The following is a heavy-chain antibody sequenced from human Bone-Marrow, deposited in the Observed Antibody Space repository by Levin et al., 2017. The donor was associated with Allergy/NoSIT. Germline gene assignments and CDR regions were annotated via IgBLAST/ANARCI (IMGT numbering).Heavy chain of an antibody. V-gene: IGHV3-33*05. CDR2: ISYHSTYH. J-gene: IGHJ4*02. D-gene: IGHD3-9*01. CDR3: ARDSNVVTGYCDS. CDR1: GFNFGDFG. Sequence: GGSLRLSCAASGFNFGDFGMHWVRQAPGKGLESVAAISYHSTYHYYPASVQGRFTISRDNSKNTVDLEMNDLRAEDTAVYYCARDSNVVTGYCDSWGQGSRVVVSS.